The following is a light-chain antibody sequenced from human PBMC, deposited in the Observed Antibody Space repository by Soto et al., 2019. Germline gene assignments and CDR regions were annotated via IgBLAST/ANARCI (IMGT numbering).Light chain of an antibody. CDR2: DVS. CDR1: SSDVGGYNY. J-gene: IGLJ1*01. Sequence: QSVLTQPASVSGSPGQSITISCTGTSSDVGGYNYVSWYQQHPGKAPKLMIYDVSGRPSGVSNRFSGSKSGNTASLTISGLQAEDEADYYCSSYTSSSTLLVFGTGTKLTVL. CDR3: SSYTSSSTLLV. V-gene: IGLV2-14*01.